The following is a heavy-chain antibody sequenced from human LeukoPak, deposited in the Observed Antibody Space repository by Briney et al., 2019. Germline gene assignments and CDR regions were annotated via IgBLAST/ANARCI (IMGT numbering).Heavy chain of an antibody. CDR2: INFDGSST. CDR1: GFTLNNYW. D-gene: IGHD4/OR15-4a*01. CDR3: ARANNFDY. Sequence: GSLRLSCAASGFTLNNYWVHWVRQVPGKGLVWVSRINFDGSSTDYADSVKGRFTISRDNAKNTLYLQMNSLRAEDTAVYSCARANNFDYWGQGTLVTVSS. V-gene: IGHV3-74*01. J-gene: IGHJ4*02.